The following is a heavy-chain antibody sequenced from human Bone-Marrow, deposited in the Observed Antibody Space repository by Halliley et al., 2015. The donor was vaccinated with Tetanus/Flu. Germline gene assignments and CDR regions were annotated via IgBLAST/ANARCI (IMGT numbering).Heavy chain of an antibody. V-gene: IGHV4-34*11. CDR2: FAYDGST. Sequence: RQPPGKGLEGIGSFAYDGSTNNNPSLKSRVTISGELSTNQFSLNLNSVTAADTAVYYCARRFDSWGQGILVTVSS. J-gene: IGHJ5*01. CDR3: ARRFDS.